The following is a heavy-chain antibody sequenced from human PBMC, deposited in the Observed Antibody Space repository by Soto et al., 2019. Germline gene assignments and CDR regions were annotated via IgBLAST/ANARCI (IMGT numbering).Heavy chain of an antibody. CDR3: AKATATGGGAFDI. J-gene: IGHJ3*02. D-gene: IGHD2-8*02. CDR2: ILVDGRT. CDR1: GFVCISYD. V-gene: IGHV3-23*01. Sequence: GGSLRLSCAASGFVCISYDIIFCRQAPGKWLEWVSTILVDGRTFYVDSVKGRFTISRDSSQNTVYLQMNSLTAGDTALYYCAKATATGGGAFDICGQGTMVTVSS.